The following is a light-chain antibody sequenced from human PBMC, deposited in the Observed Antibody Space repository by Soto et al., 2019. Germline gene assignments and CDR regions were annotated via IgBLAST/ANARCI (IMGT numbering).Light chain of an antibody. Sequence: QLVLTQSPSASASLGASVKLTCTLSSGHSSYAIAWHQQQPEKGPRYLMKLNSDGSHTKGDGIPDRFSGSSSGAERYLTISSLQSDDEADSYCQTWGTGTYVIFGGGTKLTVL. CDR1: SGHSSYA. CDR2: LNSDGSH. V-gene: IGLV4-69*01. J-gene: IGLJ2*01. CDR3: QTWGTGTYVI.